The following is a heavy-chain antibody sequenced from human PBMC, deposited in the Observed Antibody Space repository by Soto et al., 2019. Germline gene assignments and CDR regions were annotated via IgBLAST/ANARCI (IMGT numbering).Heavy chain of an antibody. CDR2: IDGRDGT. Sequence: DVQLLESGGGLVQPGGSLRLSCAGSGFTFRAYTMAWVRQAPGKGLEWVSGIDGRDGTYYADSVKGRFNISRDSSRNTLFLQMTSLRADDTAVYYCAKTGPVTARIRFDYWGQGALVTVSS. CDR3: AKTGPVTARIRFDY. CDR1: GFTFRAYT. V-gene: IGHV3-23*01. J-gene: IGHJ4*02. D-gene: IGHD2-21*02.